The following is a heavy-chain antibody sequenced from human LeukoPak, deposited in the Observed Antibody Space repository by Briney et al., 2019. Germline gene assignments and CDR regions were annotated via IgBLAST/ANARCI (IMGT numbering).Heavy chain of an antibody. CDR1: GFTFSSYT. V-gene: IGHV3-23*01. CDR3: AKRPRGNYLDPFDY. Sequence: GGSLRLSCAASGFTFSSYTMSWVRQAPGKGLEWVSGISGSGGSTYYADSVKGRFAISRDNSKNRLYLQMNSLRAEDTAVYYCAKRPRGNYLDPFDYWGQGTLVTVSS. CDR2: ISGSGGST. D-gene: IGHD3-10*01. J-gene: IGHJ4*02.